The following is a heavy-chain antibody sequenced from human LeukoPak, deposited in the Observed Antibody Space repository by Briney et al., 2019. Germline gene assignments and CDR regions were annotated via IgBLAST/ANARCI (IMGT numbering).Heavy chain of an antibody. J-gene: IGHJ6*03. D-gene: IGHD5-24*01. CDR3: ARDRDYYYYMDV. CDR2: ISSSSSYI. Sequence: KTGGSLRLSCAASGFTFSSYSRNWVRQAPGKGLEWVSSISSSSSYIYYADSVKGRFTISRDNAKNSLYLQMNSLRAEDTAVYYCARDRDYYYYMDVWGKGTTVTVSS. V-gene: IGHV3-21*01. CDR1: GFTFSSYS.